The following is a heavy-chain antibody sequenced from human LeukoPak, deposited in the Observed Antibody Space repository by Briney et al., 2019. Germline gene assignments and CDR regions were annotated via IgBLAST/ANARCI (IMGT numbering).Heavy chain of an antibody. Sequence: PSETLSLTCAVYGGSFSGYYWSWIRQPPGKGLEWIGEINHSGSTNYNPSLKSRVTISVDTSKDQFSLKLSSVTAADTAVYYCARDRAYYDFWSGYRHPLNWFDPWGQGTLVTVSS. V-gene: IGHV4-34*01. CDR3: ARDRAYYDFWSGYRHPLNWFDP. CDR2: INHSGST. J-gene: IGHJ5*02. D-gene: IGHD3-3*01. CDR1: GGSFSGYY.